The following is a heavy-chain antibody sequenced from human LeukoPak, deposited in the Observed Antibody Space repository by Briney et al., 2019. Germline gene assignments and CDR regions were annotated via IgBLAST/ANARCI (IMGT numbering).Heavy chain of an antibody. CDR3: ASGQGSSSSEDWFDP. CDR2: IIPIFGTA. D-gene: IGHD6-6*01. V-gene: IGHV1-69*05. Sequence: SVKVSCKASGGTFSSYAISWVRQAPGQGLEWMGGIIPIFGTANYAQKFQGSVTITTEESTSTAYMELSSLRSEDTAVYYCASGQGSSSSEDWFDPWGQGTLVTVSS. J-gene: IGHJ5*02. CDR1: GGTFSSYA.